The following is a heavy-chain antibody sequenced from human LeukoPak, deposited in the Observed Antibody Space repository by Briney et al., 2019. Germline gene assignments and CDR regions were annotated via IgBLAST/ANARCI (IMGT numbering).Heavy chain of an antibody. Sequence: PGGSLRLSCAASGFSFDEYTMHWVRQAPGKGLEWVSLISWDGGSTYYADSVKGRFTISRDNSKKSLYLHMNSLRTEDTALYYCAKEAPRYYYDRSGYYLDYWGQGTLVTVSS. D-gene: IGHD3-22*01. CDR2: ISWDGGST. CDR3: AKEAPRYYYDRSGYYLDY. CDR1: GFSFDEYT. V-gene: IGHV3-43*01. J-gene: IGHJ4*02.